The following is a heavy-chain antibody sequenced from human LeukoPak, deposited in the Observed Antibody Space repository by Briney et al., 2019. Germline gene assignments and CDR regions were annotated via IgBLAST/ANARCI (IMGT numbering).Heavy chain of an antibody. D-gene: IGHD2-21*01. CDR1: GFTFSNAW. Sequence: PGGSLRLSCAASGFTFSNAWMSWVRQAPGKGLEWVGRIKSKTDGGTTDYAAPVKGIFTISRDDSKNTLYQQMNSLKTEDTAVYYCTTHGPNVVIANPYAFDNWGQGTMVTVSS. J-gene: IGHJ3*02. CDR2: IKSKTDGGTT. CDR3: TTHGPNVVIANPYAFDN. V-gene: IGHV3-15*01.